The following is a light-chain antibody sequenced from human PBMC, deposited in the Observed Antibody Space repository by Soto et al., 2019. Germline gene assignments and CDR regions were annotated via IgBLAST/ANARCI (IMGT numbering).Light chain of an antibody. V-gene: IGLV2-11*01. Sequence: QSGMSVAHGVSGSLGQTVTISCTGAPIVLGYNYISWYQQYPGKAPKLLLYDVSQRPSGVPDRFSGSKSGDTASLTISGLQAEDEADYYCCSYAGAFRVVGGGTKVTV. CDR2: DVS. CDR3: CSYAGAFRV. CDR1: PIVLGYNY. J-gene: IGLJ2*01.